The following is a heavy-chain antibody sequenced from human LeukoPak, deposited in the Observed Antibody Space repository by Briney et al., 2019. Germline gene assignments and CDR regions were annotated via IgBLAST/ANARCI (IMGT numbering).Heavy chain of an antibody. CDR3: ARILTGTTYFDY. D-gene: IGHD1-20*01. Sequence: SETLSLTCTVSGGSISSYYWSWIRQPPGKGLEWIGSIYYSGSTYYNPSLKSRVTISVDTSKNQFSLKLSSVTAADTAVYYCARILTGTTYFDYWGQGTLVTVSS. CDR1: GGSISSYY. J-gene: IGHJ4*02. V-gene: IGHV4-59*05. CDR2: IYYSGST.